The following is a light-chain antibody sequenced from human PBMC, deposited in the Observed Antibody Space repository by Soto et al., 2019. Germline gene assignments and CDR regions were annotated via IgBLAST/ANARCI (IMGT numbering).Light chain of an antibody. J-gene: IGLJ2*01. V-gene: IGLV1-44*01. CDR2: SKD. CDR3: AALDDSLNGVV. CDR1: SSNIGRNT. Sequence: QTVVTQPPSASGTPGRRVTIACSGSSSNIGRNTVHWYQQLPGTTPKLLIYSKDPRPSGVPDRFSGSKSGSSASLAISGLQSEDEADYYCAALDDSLNGVVFGGGTKLTVL.